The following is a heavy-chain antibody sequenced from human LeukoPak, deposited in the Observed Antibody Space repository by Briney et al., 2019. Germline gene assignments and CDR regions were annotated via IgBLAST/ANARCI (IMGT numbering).Heavy chain of an antibody. CDR3: ARHYSRQDYYDSSGFY. J-gene: IGHJ4*02. D-gene: IGHD3-22*01. CDR1: GGSISSSSYY. Sequence: SETLSLTCTVSGGSISSSSYYWGWIRQPPGKGLEWIGSIYYSGSTYYNPSLKSRVTISVDTSKNQFSLKLSSVTAADTAVYYCARHYSRQDYYDSSGFYWGQGTLVTVSS. V-gene: IGHV4-39*01. CDR2: IYYSGST.